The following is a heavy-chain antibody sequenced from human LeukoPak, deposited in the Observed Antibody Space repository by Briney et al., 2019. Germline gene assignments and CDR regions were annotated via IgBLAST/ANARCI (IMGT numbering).Heavy chain of an antibody. CDR2: INADGSST. J-gene: IGHJ5*02. Sequence: PGGSLRLSCAASGITFIGHWMHWVRQTPGKGLVWVSRINADGSSTAYADSVKGRFTISRDNAKNTVYLQMNSLRVDDTAVYYCAREELEPSTHPFDPWGQGTLVTVSS. CDR3: AREELEPSTHPFDP. V-gene: IGHV3-74*03. CDR1: GITFIGHW. D-gene: IGHD1-7*01.